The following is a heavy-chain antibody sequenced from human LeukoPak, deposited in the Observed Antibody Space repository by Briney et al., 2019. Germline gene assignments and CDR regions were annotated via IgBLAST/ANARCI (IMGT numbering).Heavy chain of an antibody. CDR2: ISSSSSYI. CDR3: ARGDSSSWPDFDY. V-gene: IGHV3-21*01. Sequence: GGSLRLSCAASGLTFSSYSMNWVRQAPGKGLEWVSSISSSSSYIYYADSVKGRFTISRDNAKNSLYLQMNSLRAEDTAVYYCARGDSSSWPDFDYWGQGTLVTVSS. D-gene: IGHD6-13*01. J-gene: IGHJ4*02. CDR1: GLTFSSYS.